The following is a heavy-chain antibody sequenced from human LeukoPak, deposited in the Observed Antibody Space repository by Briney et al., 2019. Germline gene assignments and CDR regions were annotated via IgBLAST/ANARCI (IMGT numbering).Heavy chain of an antibody. D-gene: IGHD6-19*01. CDR2: IYYSGST. CDR3: ARGVTGGWYGDFQH. CDR1: GGSINTYF. J-gene: IGHJ1*01. V-gene: IGHV4-59*01. Sequence: PSETLSLTCTVSGGSINTYFSSWIRQPPGKGLEWIGYIYYSGSTNYNPSLQSRVTISVDTSKNQFSLKLSSVTAADTAVYYCARGVTGGWYGDFQHWGDGSLVTVSS.